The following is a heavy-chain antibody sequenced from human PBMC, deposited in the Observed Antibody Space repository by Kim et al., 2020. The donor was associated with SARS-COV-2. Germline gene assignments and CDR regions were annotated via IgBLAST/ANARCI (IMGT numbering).Heavy chain of an antibody. J-gene: IGHJ5*02. V-gene: IGHV3-30*02. D-gene: IGHD3-10*01. CDR3: AKDIGRMVRGVMPWFDP. Sequence: VKGRFTISRDNSKNTLYLQMNSLRAEDTAVYYCAKDIGRMVRGVMPWFDPWGQGTLVTVSS.